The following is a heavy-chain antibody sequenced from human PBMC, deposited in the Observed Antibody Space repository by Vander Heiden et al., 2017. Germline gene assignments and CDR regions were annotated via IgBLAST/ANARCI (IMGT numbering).Heavy chain of an antibody. V-gene: IGHV3-9*01. J-gene: IGHJ1*01. Sequence: ELQSVESGGGLVQPGGSLRLSCAAPGFPFDDDAMHWVRQAPGKGLEWVSGISWNSGSIGYADSVKGRFTISRDNAKNSLYLQMNSLRAEDTALYYCARTVGYCSSTSCYQYFQHWGQGTLVTVSS. CDR3: ARTVGYCSSTSCYQYFQH. D-gene: IGHD2-2*01. CDR2: ISWNSGSI. CDR1: GFPFDDDA.